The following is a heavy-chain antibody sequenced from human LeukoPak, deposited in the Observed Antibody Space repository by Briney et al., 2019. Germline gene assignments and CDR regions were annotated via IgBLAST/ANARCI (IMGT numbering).Heavy chain of an antibody. CDR2: IIPIFGTA. Sequence: SVKVSCKASGGTFSSYAISWVRQAPGQGLEWMGGIIPIFGTANYAQKFQGRVTITADESTSTAYMELSGLRSEDTAVYYCARDRGCSSTSCYWFYYMDVWGKGTTVTVSS. CDR3: ARDRGCSSTSCYWFYYMDV. CDR1: GGTFSSYA. D-gene: IGHD2-2*01. J-gene: IGHJ6*03. V-gene: IGHV1-69*01.